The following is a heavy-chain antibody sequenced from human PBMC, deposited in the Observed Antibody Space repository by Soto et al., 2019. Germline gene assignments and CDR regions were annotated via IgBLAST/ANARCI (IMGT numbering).Heavy chain of an antibody. V-gene: IGHV1-69*06. Sequence: ASVKVSCKASGGTFSSYAISWVRQAPGQGHEWMGGIIPIFGTANYAQKFQGRVTITADKSTSTAYMELSSLRSEDTAVYYCASLEGYDILTGYYNGFDYWGQGXLVTVSS. CDR3: ASLEGYDILTGYYNGFDY. D-gene: IGHD3-9*01. CDR2: IIPIFGTA. J-gene: IGHJ4*02. CDR1: GGTFSSYA.